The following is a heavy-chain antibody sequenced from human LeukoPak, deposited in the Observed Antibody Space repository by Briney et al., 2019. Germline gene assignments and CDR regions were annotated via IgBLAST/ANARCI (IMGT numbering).Heavy chain of an antibody. D-gene: IGHD3-10*01. Sequence: SVKVSCKASGGTFSSYAISWVRQAPGQGLEWMGGIIPIFGTANYAQKFQGSVTITTDESTSTAYMELSSLRSEDTAVYYCARDTMVRGVIDRWFDPWGQGTLVTVSS. CDR2: IIPIFGTA. CDR1: GGTFSSYA. V-gene: IGHV1-69*05. CDR3: ARDTMVRGVIDRWFDP. J-gene: IGHJ5*02.